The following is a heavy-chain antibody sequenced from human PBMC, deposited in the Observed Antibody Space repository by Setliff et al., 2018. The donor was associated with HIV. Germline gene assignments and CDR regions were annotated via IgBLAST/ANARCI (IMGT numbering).Heavy chain of an antibody. Sequence: GGSLRLSCAASGFTFSSYWMFWVRQAPGKGLVWVSRINSDGSSTSYADSVKGRFTISRDNAKNTLYLQMNSLRADDTAVYYCIRKGEGASAFDIWGQGTMVTVSS. CDR1: GFTFSSYW. CDR3: IRKGEGASAFDI. CDR2: INSDGSST. D-gene: IGHD1-26*01. J-gene: IGHJ3*02. V-gene: IGHV3-74*01.